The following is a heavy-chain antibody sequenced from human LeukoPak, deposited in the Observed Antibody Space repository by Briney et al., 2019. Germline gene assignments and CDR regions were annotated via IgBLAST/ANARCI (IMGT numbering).Heavy chain of an antibody. Sequence: ASVKVSCKASGGTFSSYAISWVRQAPGQGLEWMGRINPNSGGTNYAQKFQGRVTMTRDTSISTAYMELSRLRSDDTAVYYCARGGSDAFDIWGQGTMVTVSS. V-gene: IGHV1-2*06. CDR3: ARGGSDAFDI. D-gene: IGHD6-25*01. CDR1: GGTFSSYA. CDR2: INPNSGGT. J-gene: IGHJ3*02.